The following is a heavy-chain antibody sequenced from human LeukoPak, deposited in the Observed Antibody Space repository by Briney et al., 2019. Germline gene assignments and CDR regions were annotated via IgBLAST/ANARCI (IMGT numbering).Heavy chain of an antibody. CDR2: ISSSGGNT. CDR3: AKDALAATGYFQH. CDR1: GFTFSNYA. D-gene: IGHD3-10*01. V-gene: IGHV3-23*01. Sequence: QPGGSLRLSCAASGFTFSNYAMSWVRQAPGKGLEWVSAISSSGGNTYYAAGSVKGRFTISRDNSKNTLYLQMNSLRAEDTAVYYCAKDALAATGYFQHWGQGTLVTVSS. J-gene: IGHJ1*01.